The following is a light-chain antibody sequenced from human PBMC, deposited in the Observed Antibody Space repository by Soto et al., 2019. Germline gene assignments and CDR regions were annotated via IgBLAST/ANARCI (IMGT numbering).Light chain of an antibody. CDR2: DAS. CDR1: QSVSGY. J-gene: IGKJ1*01. CDR3: QQRSSWPWT. Sequence: EIVLTQSPATLSLSPGERATLSCRASQSVSGYLAWYQQKPGQAPRLLIYDASNRATGIPVRFSGSGSGTDYTLTITNLEPEDFAIYYCQQRSSWPWTFGQGTKVDIK. V-gene: IGKV3-11*01.